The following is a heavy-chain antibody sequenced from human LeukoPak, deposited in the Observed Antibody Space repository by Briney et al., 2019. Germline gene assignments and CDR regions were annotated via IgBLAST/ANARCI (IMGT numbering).Heavy chain of an antibody. D-gene: IGHD5-12*01. CDR1: GYTLTDYY. J-gene: IGHJ4*02. V-gene: IGHV1-2*02. CDR3: ETRDIVTAERVD. CDR2: INPNSGGT. Sequence: ASVKVSCKASGYTLTDYYMHWVRQAPGQGLEWMGWINPNSGGTNYAQKFQGRVTMTRDTSISTAYMELSRLTSDDTAVYYCETRDIVTAERVDWGQGTLVTVSS.